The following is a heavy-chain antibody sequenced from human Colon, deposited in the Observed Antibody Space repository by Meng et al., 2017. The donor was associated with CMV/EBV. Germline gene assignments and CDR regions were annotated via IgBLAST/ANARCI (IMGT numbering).Heavy chain of an antibody. J-gene: IGHJ4*02. Sequence: QLQLRESGPGLVKPSGTLFLTCTVSGGSISSSTYYWGWIRQTPGKGLEWIGNIYYSGYTYYNPSLKSRLTISVDTSKNQFSLKLTSVTAADTAVYYCATDYGDYYFDRWGQGTLVTVSS. CDR1: GGSISSSTYY. D-gene: IGHD4-17*01. V-gene: IGHV4-39*07. CDR3: ATDYGDYYFDR. CDR2: IYYSGYT.